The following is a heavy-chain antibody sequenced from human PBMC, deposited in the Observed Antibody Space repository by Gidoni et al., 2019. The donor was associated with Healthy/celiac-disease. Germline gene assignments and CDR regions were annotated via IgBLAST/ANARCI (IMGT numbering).Heavy chain of an antibody. J-gene: IGHJ4*02. CDR1: GYTFTSYG. CDR3: ARDKTTHHYYDSSGYYREAHDC. CDR2: ISAYNGNT. D-gene: IGHD3-22*01. Sequence: QVQLVQSGAEVKKPGASVKVSCKASGYTFTSYGISWVRQAPGQGLEWMGWISAYNGNTNYAQKLQGRVTMTTDTSTSTAYMELRSLRSDDTAVYYCARDKTTHHYYDSSGYYREAHDCWGQGTLVTVSS. V-gene: IGHV1-18*01.